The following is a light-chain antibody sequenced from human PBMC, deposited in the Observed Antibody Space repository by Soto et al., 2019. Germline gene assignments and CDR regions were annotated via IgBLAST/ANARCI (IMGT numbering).Light chain of an antibody. CDR1: QNIDNN. CDR2: GAS. V-gene: IGKV3-15*01. Sequence: EIAITQSPATLSVSPGERATLSCRASQNIDNNLAWYQQKLGQTPRLLIYGASTRATAAPARFSGSGSGTVSALTISGLQSEDFAVYYCQQDYYWPANIFGPGTKL. J-gene: IGKJ2*01. CDR3: QQDYYWPANI.